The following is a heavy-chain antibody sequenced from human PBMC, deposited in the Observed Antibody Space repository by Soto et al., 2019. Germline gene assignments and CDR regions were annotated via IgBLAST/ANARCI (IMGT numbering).Heavy chain of an antibody. CDR3: ARWDFDL. CDR2: MHAGNGNT. CDR1: GYTFIAHA. V-gene: IGHV1-3*01. D-gene: IGHD1-26*01. Sequence: QVQLVQSGAEVKQHGASVKVSCEASGYTFIAHALHWVREAPGQRLEWMGWMHAGNGNTKYSQNFQGRVTITRDASASTVYMELSSLRSEDTAVYYCARWDFDLWGQGTLVTVSS. J-gene: IGHJ4*02.